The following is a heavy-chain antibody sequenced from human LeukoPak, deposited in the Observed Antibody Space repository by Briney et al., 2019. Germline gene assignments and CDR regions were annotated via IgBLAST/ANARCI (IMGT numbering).Heavy chain of an antibody. CDR2: IYYSGST. D-gene: IGHD3-10*01. V-gene: IGHV4-59*01. J-gene: IGHJ6*03. CDR3: ARGDGASYYYYMDV. Sequence: SETLSLTCTVSGGSISSYYWSWIRQPPGKGLEWIGYIYYSGSTNYNPSLKSRVTISVDTSKNQFSLKLSSVTAAGTAVYYCARGDGASYYYYMDVWGKGTTVTVSS. CDR1: GGSISSYY.